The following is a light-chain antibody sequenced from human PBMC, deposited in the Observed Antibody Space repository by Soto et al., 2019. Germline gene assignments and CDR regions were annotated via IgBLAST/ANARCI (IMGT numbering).Light chain of an antibody. CDR3: HQGHNWPLP. CDR2: SAS. J-gene: IGKJ2*01. V-gene: IGKV3-15*01. Sequence: EIAMTQSPATLSVLPGERATLSCRASQSISTELAWYQQIPGQPPRLLIYSASTRATGVPARFTGSGSGSEFTLTISGLQAEDFAIYYCHQGHNWPLPFGQGTRLEI. CDR1: QSISTE.